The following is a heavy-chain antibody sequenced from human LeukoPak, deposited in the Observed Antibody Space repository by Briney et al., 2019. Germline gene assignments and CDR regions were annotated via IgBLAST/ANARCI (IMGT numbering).Heavy chain of an antibody. Sequence: SETLSLTCTVSGGSISSDNYYWGWIRQPPGKGLEWIGSIYYSGTTYYNPSLKSRVTISVDTSKNQFSLKLSSVTAADTALYYCARMAGLTGPIRRGWFDPWGQGTLVTVSS. V-gene: IGHV4-39*01. CDR1: GGSISSDNYY. CDR2: IYYSGTT. D-gene: IGHD3-9*01. J-gene: IGHJ5*02. CDR3: ARMAGLTGPIRRGWFDP.